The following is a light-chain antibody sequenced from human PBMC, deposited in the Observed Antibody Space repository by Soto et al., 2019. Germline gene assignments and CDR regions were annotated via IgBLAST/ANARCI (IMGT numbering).Light chain of an antibody. Sequence: QSVLTQPPSESGAPGQMVTISCTGSSSNIGAGYDVHWYQQLPGTAPKLLIYGNSNRPSGVPDRFSGSKSGTSASLAITGLQAEDEADYYCQSYDSSLSGWVFGGGTQLTVL. J-gene: IGLJ3*02. CDR1: SSNIGAGYD. CDR2: GNS. V-gene: IGLV1-40*01. CDR3: QSYDSSLSGWV.